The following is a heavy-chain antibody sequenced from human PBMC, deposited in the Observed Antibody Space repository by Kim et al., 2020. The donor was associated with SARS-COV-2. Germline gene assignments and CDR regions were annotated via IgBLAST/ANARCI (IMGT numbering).Heavy chain of an antibody. D-gene: IGHD4-17*01. CDR3: ARGGKATVTTAGRYFDY. Sequence: LKSRVTISVDTSKNQFSLKLSSVTAADTAVYYCARGGKATVTTAGRYFDYWGQGTLVTVSS. J-gene: IGHJ4*02. V-gene: IGHV4-34*01.